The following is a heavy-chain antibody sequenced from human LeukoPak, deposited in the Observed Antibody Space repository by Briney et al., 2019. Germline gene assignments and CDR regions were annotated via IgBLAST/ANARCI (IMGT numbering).Heavy chain of an antibody. CDR2: ISWNSGSI. CDR3: AKGVTMIVVVLDAFDI. J-gene: IGHJ3*02. Sequence: GGSLRLSCAASGFTFDDYAMHWVRQAPGMGLEWVSGISWNSGSIGYADSVKDRFTISRDNAKNSLYLQMNSLRAEDTALYYCAKGVTMIVVVLDAFDIWGQGTMVTVSS. CDR1: GFTFDDYA. V-gene: IGHV3-9*01. D-gene: IGHD3-22*01.